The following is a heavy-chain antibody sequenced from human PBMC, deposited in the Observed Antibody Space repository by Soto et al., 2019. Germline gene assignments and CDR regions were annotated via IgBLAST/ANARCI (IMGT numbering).Heavy chain of an antibody. CDR2: IYYSGST. D-gene: IGHD6-13*01. Sequence: QVQLQESGPGLVKPSQTLSLTCTVSGGSISSGGYYWSWIRQHPGKGLDWIGYIYYSGSTYYNPSLNSRVTISVDTSKNQFSLKLSSVTASDTAVYYCARVSRSPLHFDYWGQGTLVTVSS. CDR1: GGSISSGGYY. J-gene: IGHJ4*02. V-gene: IGHV4-31*03. CDR3: ARVSRSPLHFDY.